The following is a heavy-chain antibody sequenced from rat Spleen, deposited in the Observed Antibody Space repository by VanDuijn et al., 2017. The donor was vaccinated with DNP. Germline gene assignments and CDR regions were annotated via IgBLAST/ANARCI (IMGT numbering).Heavy chain of an antibody. V-gene: IGHV3-3*01. CDR1: GYSITSKY. CDR3: ASPEAFRDSYVHVDFDY. Sequence: EVQLQESGPGLVKPSQSLSLTCSVTGYSITSKYWGWIRKFPGNKLEWMGYVTNAGSTDYNPSLKSRISITTDTSKNQFFLQLNSVATEDTATYYCASPEAFRDSYVHVDFDYWGQGVMVTVSS. J-gene: IGHJ2*01. D-gene: IGHD1-12*01. CDR2: VTNAGST.